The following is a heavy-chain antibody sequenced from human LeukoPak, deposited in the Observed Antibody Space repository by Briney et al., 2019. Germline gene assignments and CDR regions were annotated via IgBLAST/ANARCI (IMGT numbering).Heavy chain of an antibody. D-gene: IGHD2-21*01. CDR2: ITPIYGTA. Sequence: ASVKVSCKASGGTFSTYAISWVRQAPGQGLEWMGGITPIYGTANYAQEFQGRVAVTADKSTSTAYMDLSSLRFEDTAVYYCARSIERSRGSYYYMDVRGKGTTVSVSS. CDR3: ARSIERSRGSYYYMDV. V-gene: IGHV1-69*06. CDR1: GGTFSTYA. J-gene: IGHJ6*03.